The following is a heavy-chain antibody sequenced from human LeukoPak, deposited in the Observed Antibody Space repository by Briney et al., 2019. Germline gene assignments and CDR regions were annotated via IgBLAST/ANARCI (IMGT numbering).Heavy chain of an antibody. V-gene: IGHV3-23*01. CDR1: GFIFSNYA. CDR3: AKDHGAGSYYNHPDY. Sequence: AGGSLRLSCAASGFIFSNYAMSWVRQAPGKGLEWVSDIGDTGGTTFYADSVKGRFTISRDNSKNTLSLQMNSLRAEDTAVYYCAKDHGAGSYYNHPDYWGQGTLVTVSS. D-gene: IGHD3-10*01. J-gene: IGHJ4*02. CDR2: IGDTGGTT.